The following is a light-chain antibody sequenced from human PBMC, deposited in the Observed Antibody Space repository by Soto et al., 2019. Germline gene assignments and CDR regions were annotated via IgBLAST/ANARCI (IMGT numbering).Light chain of an antibody. CDR2: EVS. J-gene: IGLJ2*01. CDR1: SSDVGGYNF. V-gene: IGLV2-14*01. CDR3: SSYTSSVTLV. Sequence: QSALTQPASVSGSPGQSITISCTGTSSDVGGYNFVSWYQQHPGKAPKLMIYEVSNRPSGVSYRFSGSKSGNTASPTISGLQAEDEADYYCSSYTSSVTLVFGGGTKLTVL.